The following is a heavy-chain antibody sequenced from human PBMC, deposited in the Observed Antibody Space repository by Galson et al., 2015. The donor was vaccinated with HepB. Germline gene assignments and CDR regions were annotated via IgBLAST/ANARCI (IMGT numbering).Heavy chain of an antibody. V-gene: IGHV4-59*01. J-gene: IGHJ4*02. D-gene: IGHD1-14*01. CDR2: IYYSGST. CDR3: ARDLTPWSFDY. CDR1: GGSISSYY. Sequence: SETLSLTCTVSGGSISSYYWSWIRQPPGKGLEWIGYIYYSGSTNYNPSLKGRVTISVDTSKNQFSLKLSSVTAADTAVYYCARDLTPWSFDYWGQGTLVTVSS.